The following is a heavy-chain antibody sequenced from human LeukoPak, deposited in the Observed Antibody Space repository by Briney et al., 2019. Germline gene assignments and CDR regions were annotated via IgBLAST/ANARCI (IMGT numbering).Heavy chain of an antibody. V-gene: IGHV4-61*02. J-gene: IGHJ3*02. Sequence: SETLSLTCSVSGCSVTSGGYYWTWIRQPAGKGLEWIGRIYPSGNTMYNPSLSSRLTISVDTSMNLFSLRLTSVTAADTAVYYCAREDPNDAFDIWGQGTMVTVSS. CDR1: GCSVTSGGYY. CDR3: AREDPNDAFDI. CDR2: IYPSGNT.